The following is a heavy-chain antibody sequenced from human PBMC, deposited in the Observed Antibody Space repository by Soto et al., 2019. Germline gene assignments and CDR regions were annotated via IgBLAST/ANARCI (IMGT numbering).Heavy chain of an antibody. Sequence: PGESLKISCESSGYSFTSYWIGWVRQLRGKGLEWMGIIHPGDSETKYSPSCQGQVTISVDKSITTAYLQWSSLKASDTAMNYCARTPGLEVAARLEYYYYSGMDVWGQGTTVTVSS. CDR3: ARTPGLEVAARLEYYYYSGMDV. CDR1: GYSFTSYW. D-gene: IGHD2-15*01. J-gene: IGHJ6*02. CDR2: IHPGDSET. V-gene: IGHV5-51*01.